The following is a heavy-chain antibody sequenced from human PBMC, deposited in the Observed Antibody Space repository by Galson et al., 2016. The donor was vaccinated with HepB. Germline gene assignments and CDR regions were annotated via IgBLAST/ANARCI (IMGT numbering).Heavy chain of an antibody. CDR1: GFTFGRYS. V-gene: IGHV3-23*01. D-gene: IGHD5-18*01. CDR2: INSDGSRT. Sequence: SLRLSCAASGFTFGRYSMNWVRQAPGKGLEWVSGINSDGSRTTYADSVRGRFSISRDNPKNTLYLQMNSLRADDTAVYHCAKHGGLWPTGYFGMDWGQGTLVTVSS. J-gene: IGHJ4*02. CDR3: AKHGGLWPTGYFGMD.